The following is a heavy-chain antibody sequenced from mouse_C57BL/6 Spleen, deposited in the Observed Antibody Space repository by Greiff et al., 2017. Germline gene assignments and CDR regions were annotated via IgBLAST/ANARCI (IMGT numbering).Heavy chain of an antibody. CDR2: IHPNSGST. D-gene: IGHD4-1*01. Sequence: QVQLQQPGAELVKPGASVKLSCKASGYTFTSYWMHWVKQRPGQGLEWIGMIHPNSGSTNYNEKFKSKATLTVDKSSSTAYMQLSSLTSEDSAVYYCAREGGTVYFDYWGQGTTLTVSS. CDR3: AREGGTVYFDY. V-gene: IGHV1-64*01. J-gene: IGHJ2*01. CDR1: GYTFTSYW.